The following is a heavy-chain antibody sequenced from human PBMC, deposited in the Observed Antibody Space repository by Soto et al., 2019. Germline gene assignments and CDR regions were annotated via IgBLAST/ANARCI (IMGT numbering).Heavy chain of an antibody. J-gene: IGHJ5*02. V-gene: IGHV4-59*01. CDR3: AIITGARGWFDP. CDR1: GGSISSYY. D-gene: IGHD1-26*01. Sequence: ETLSLTCTVSGGSISSYYWSWIRQPPGKGLEWIGYIYYSGSTNYTPSLKSRVTISVDTSKHQFSLKLSSVTAADTAVYSCAIITGARGWFDPWGQGSLVTVSS. CDR2: IYYSGST.